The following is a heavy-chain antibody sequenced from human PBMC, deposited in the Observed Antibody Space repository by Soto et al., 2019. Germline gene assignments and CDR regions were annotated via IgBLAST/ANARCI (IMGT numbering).Heavy chain of an antibody. CDR2: INAGNGDT. D-gene: IGHD1-26*01. J-gene: IGHJ4*02. V-gene: IGHV1-3*01. Sequence: ASVKVSCKASGYTFQTMHWVRQAPGQRLEWMGWINAGNGDTKYSQMFQCRVTITRDTSANTAYMELSSLRSEDTAIFYCVKDAGWADYWGQGTLVTVSS. CDR3: VKDAGWADY. CDR1: GYTFQT.